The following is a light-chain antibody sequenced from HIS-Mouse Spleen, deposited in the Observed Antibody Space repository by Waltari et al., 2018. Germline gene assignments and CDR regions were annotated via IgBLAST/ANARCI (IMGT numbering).Light chain of an antibody. CDR2: AAS. Sequence: DIQLTQSPSFLSASVGDRVTITCRADQGISSYLAWYQQKPGKAPKHLVYAASTLQSGVPSRFSGSGSGTEFTLTISSLQPEDFATYYCQQLNSYPPTFGQGTKVEIK. J-gene: IGKJ1*01. V-gene: IGKV1-9*01. CDR1: QGISSY. CDR3: QQLNSYPPT.